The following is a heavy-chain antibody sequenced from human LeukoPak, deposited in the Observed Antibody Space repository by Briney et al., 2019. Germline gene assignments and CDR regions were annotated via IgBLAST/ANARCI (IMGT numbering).Heavy chain of an antibody. CDR1: GYTLTELS. Sequence: ASVKVSCKVSGYTLTELSMHWVRQAPGKGLEWMGGFDPVDGETIYAQKFQGRVTTTEDTSTDTAYMELSSLRSEDTAVYYCATEWGRAFDIWGQGTMVTVSS. CDR2: FDPVDGET. V-gene: IGHV1-24*01. D-gene: IGHD7-27*01. J-gene: IGHJ3*02. CDR3: ATEWGRAFDI.